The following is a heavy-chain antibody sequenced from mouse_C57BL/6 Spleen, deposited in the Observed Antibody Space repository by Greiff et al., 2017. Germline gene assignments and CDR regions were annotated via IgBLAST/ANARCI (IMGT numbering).Heavy chain of an antibody. V-gene: IGHV3-6*01. CDR1: GYSITSGYY. D-gene: IGHD1-1*01. Sequence: EVKLMESGPGLVKPSQSLSLTCSVTGYSITSGYYWNWIRQFPGNKLEWMGYISYDGSNNYNPSLKSRISITRDTSTNQFFLKLNPVTTEDTATYYCARDHYGSSYWYFDVWGTGTTVTVSS. CDR3: ARDHYGSSYWYFDV. CDR2: ISYDGSN. J-gene: IGHJ1*03.